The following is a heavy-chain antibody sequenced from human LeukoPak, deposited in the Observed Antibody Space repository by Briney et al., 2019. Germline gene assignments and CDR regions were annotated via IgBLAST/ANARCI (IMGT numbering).Heavy chain of an antibody. CDR3: ARAPQLGEFDY. J-gene: IGHJ4*02. Sequence: ASVKVSCKASGYTFTGYYMHWVRQAPGQGPEWMGWINPNSGGTNYAQKFQDWVTMTRDTSISTAYMELSRLRSDDTAVYYCARAPQLGEFDYWGQGTLVTVSS. V-gene: IGHV1-2*04. CDR1: GYTFTGYY. D-gene: IGHD3-10*01. CDR2: INPNSGGT.